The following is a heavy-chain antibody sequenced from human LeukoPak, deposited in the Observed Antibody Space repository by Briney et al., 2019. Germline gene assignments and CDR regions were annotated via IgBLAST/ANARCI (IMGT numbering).Heavy chain of an antibody. V-gene: IGHV3-23*01. J-gene: IGHJ3*01. CDR1: GLTFSNYA. CDR3: AKLAGYYDSSGDGAFDV. CDR2: FSGSGGTT. D-gene: IGHD3-22*01. Sequence: PGGSLRLSCAASGLTFSNYAMSWVRQAPGKGLEWVSGFSGSGGTTYYADSVKGRFTTSRDNSKNTLYLQMNSLRAEDTAVYYCAKLAGYYDSSGDGAFDVGGKGTMVPVSS.